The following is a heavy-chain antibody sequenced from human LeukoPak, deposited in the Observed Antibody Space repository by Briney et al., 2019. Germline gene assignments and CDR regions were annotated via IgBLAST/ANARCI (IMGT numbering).Heavy chain of an antibody. Sequence: GGSLRLSCTTSGFSFSTSGMHWVRQAPGKGLEWVAFIRFDGVNEYSADSVKGRFTISRDNSRNTVHLQMNSLRAEDTAVYYCARWPDYYDTSKYYYGMDVWGQGTTVTVSS. J-gene: IGHJ6*02. V-gene: IGHV3-30*02. CDR3: ARWPDYYDTSKYYYGMDV. CDR2: IRFDGVNE. CDR1: GFSFSTSG. D-gene: IGHD3-22*01.